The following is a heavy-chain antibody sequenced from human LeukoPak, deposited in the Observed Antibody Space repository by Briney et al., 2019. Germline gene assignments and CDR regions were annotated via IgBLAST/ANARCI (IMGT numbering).Heavy chain of an antibody. CDR2: ISGSGGST. CDR3: AKPEATRSFGVVGYMDV. Sequence: GGSLRLSCAASGFTFSSYAMSWVRQAPGKGLEWVSAISGSGGSTYYADSVKGRFTISRDNSKNTLYLQMNSLRAEDTAVYYCAKPEATRSFGVVGYMDVWGKGTTVTVSS. D-gene: IGHD3-3*01. CDR1: GFTFSSYA. J-gene: IGHJ6*03. V-gene: IGHV3-23*01.